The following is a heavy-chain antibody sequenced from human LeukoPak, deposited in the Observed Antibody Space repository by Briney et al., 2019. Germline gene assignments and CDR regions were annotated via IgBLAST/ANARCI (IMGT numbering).Heavy chain of an antibody. J-gene: IGHJ4*02. CDR3: AKWFGEPFFDY. CDR1: GFTFSNYA. Sequence: GGSLRLSCAAPGFTFSNYAMSWVRQAPGEGLEWVSGIRGSGGSTYYAESVKGRFTISRDNSKNTLYLQMNSLRAEDTALHYCAKWFGEPFFDYWGQGTLVTVSS. V-gene: IGHV3-23*01. CDR2: IRGSGGST. D-gene: IGHD3-10*01.